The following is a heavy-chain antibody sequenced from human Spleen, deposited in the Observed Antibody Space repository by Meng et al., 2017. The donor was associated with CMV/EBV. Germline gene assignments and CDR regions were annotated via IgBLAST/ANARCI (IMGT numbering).Heavy chain of an antibody. CDR3: ARGPYSDGYSDY. Sequence: GESLKISCQGSGYSFTSYWIGWVRQMPGKALEWMGVIYPGDSDARYSPSFQGQVTFSADKSISTAYLQWNSLKASDTAMYYCARGPYSDGYSDYWGQGTLVTVSS. CDR2: IYPGDSDA. V-gene: IGHV5-51*01. D-gene: IGHD5-18*01. CDR1: GYSFTSYW. J-gene: IGHJ4*02.